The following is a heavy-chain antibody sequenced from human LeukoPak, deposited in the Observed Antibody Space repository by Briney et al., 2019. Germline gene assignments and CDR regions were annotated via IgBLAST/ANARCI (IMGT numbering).Heavy chain of an antibody. J-gene: IGHJ4*02. CDR2: IIGIGGST. CDR3: AKDPGGGSYYFDS. D-gene: IGHD5-12*01. Sequence: PWGSLRLSCAASGFTFNTYAMTWVRQAPGKGLEWVSSIIGIGGSTYYADSVKGRFTISRDNSKSTLHLHMNSLRAEDTVVYFCAKDPGGGSYYFDSWGQGTQVTVSS. CDR1: GFTFNTYA. V-gene: IGHV3-23*01.